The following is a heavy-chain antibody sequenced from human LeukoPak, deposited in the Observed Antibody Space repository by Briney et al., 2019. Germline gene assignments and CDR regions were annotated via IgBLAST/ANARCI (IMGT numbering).Heavy chain of an antibody. CDR2: TSSSGSTI. J-gene: IGHJ4*02. CDR1: GCTFSSYE. V-gene: IGHV3-48*03. D-gene: IGHD3-3*01. Sequence: PGGSLRLYCAASGCTFSSYEMNWVRQAPGKGLEWVSYTSSSGSTIYYADSVKGRFTISRDNAKNSLYLQMNSLRAEDTAVYYCARDGYYDFWSGYQSFDYWGQGTLVTVSS. CDR3: ARDGYYDFWSGYQSFDY.